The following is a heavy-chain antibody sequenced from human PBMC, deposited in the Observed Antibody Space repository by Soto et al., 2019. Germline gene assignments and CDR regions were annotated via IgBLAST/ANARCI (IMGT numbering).Heavy chain of an antibody. CDR1: GGSFSGYY. CDR2: INHSGST. J-gene: IGHJ5*02. Sequence: SETLSLTCAVYGGSFSGYYWSWIRQPPGKGLEWIGEINHSGSTNYNPSLKSRVTISVDTSKNQFSLKLSSVTAADTAVYYCARGPNWNYGLRYSWFDPWGQGTLVTVSS. D-gene: IGHD1-7*01. V-gene: IGHV4-34*01. CDR3: ARGPNWNYGLRYSWFDP.